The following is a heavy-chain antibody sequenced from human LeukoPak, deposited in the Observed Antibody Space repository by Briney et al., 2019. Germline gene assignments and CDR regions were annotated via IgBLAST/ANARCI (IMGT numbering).Heavy chain of an antibody. CDR1: GYTLTELS. CDR2: FDPEDGET. J-gene: IGHJ6*02. Sequence: ASVKVSCKVSGYTLTELSMHWVRQAPGKGLEWMGGFDPEDGETIYAQKFQGRVTMTEDSSTDTAYMELSSLRSEDTAVYYCARDRLLGVVNYYYYYGMDVWGQGTTVTVSS. V-gene: IGHV1-24*01. CDR3: ARDRLLGVVNYYYYYGMDV. D-gene: IGHD3-3*01.